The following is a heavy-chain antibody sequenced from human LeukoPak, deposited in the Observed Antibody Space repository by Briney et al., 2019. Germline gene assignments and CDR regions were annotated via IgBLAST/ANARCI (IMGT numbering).Heavy chain of an antibody. CDR3: GRGFTMTDY. CDR1: GFTSSIYA. Sequence: GGSLRLSCAASGFTSSIYAMHWVRQAPGRGLEYVSGISSNGGRTYYANSVKGRTTISRDNSKNTVYLQMGSLRAEDMAVYYCGRGFTMTDYWGQGTLVTVSS. CDR2: ISSNGGRT. V-gene: IGHV3-64*01. D-gene: IGHD3-22*01. J-gene: IGHJ4*02.